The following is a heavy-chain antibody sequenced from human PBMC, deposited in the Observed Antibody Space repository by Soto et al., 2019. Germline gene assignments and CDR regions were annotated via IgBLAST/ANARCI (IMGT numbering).Heavy chain of an antibody. Sequence: XGSLSLSFAASACTVSYNYMSWVRQAPGKGLEWVSVIYSGGGTYYADSVRGRFTISRDNSKTTLYLQMNSLRAEDTAVYYCARDYYDSRGRVDVWGQGTTVTVSS. V-gene: IGHV3-53*01. CDR1: ACTVSYNY. CDR3: ARDYYDSRGRVDV. J-gene: IGHJ6*02. CDR2: IYSGGGT. D-gene: IGHD3-10*01.